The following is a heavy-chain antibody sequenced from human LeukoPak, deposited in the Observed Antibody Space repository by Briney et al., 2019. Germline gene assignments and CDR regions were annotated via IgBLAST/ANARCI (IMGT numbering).Heavy chain of an antibody. CDR1: GGSISRYY. D-gene: IGHD3-3*01. J-gene: IGHJ5*02. V-gene: IGHV4-59*01. CDR3: ARLRFTDWFDP. Sequence: SETLSLTCTVSGGSISRYYWSWIRQPPGKGLEWIGYIYYSGSTNYNPSLKSRVTISVDTSKNQFSLKLSSVTAADTAVYYCARLRFTDWFDPWGQGTLVTVSS. CDR2: IYYSGST.